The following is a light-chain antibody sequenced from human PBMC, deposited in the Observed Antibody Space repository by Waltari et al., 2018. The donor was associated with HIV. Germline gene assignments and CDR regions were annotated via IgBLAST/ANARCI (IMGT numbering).Light chain of an antibody. CDR1: QDISNY. V-gene: IGKV1-33*01. Sequence: DIQMTQSPSSLSAFVGDRVTITCQASQDISNYLNWYQQKPGKAPKLLIYDASNLETGVPSRFSGSGSGTDFTFTISSLQPEDIATYYCQQYDNLPCTFGPGTKVDIK. CDR3: QQYDNLPCT. J-gene: IGKJ3*01. CDR2: DAS.